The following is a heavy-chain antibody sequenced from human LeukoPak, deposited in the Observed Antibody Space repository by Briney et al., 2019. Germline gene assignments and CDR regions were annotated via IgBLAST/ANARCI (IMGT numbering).Heavy chain of an antibody. Sequence: SETLSLTCTVSGGSMSGYYWSWIRQPPGRGLEWIAYIHYSGTTNYNPPLKSRVTMSVDTSKNQFSLNLSSVTAADTAVYYCARGNSSSWPLDYWGQGALVTVSS. D-gene: IGHD6-13*01. CDR2: IHYSGTT. V-gene: IGHV4-59*08. J-gene: IGHJ4*02. CDR1: GGSMSGYY. CDR3: ARGNSSSWPLDY.